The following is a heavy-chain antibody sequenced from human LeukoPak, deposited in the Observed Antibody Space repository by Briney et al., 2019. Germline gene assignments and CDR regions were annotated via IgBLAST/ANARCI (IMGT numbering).Heavy chain of an antibody. CDR1: GGSISSYY. J-gene: IGHJ3*02. V-gene: IGHV4-59*08. Sequence: SETLSPTCTVSGGSISSYYWSWIRQPPGKGLEWIGYIYYSGSTNYNPSLKSRVTISVDTSKNQFSLKLSSVTAADTAVYYCARHYYDYVWGSPRDAFDIWGQGTMVTVSS. D-gene: IGHD3-16*01. CDR3: ARHYYDYVWGSPRDAFDI. CDR2: IYYSGST.